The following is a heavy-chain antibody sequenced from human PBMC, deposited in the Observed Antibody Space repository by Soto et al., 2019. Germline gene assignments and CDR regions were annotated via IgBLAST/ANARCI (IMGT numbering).Heavy chain of an antibody. CDR1: GYSFTSYW. Sequence: GESLKISCKGSGYSFTSYWIGWVRQMPGKGLEWMGIIYPGDSDTRYSPSFQGQVTISADKSISTAYLQWSSLKASDTAMYYCARCRPYSSSSKAYYYYYGMDVWGQGTTVTVSS. J-gene: IGHJ6*02. CDR3: ARCRPYSSSSKAYYYYYGMDV. CDR2: IYPGDSDT. V-gene: IGHV5-51*01. D-gene: IGHD6-6*01.